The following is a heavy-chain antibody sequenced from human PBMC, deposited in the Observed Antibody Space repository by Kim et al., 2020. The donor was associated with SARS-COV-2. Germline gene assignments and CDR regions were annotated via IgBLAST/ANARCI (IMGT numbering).Heavy chain of an antibody. CDR3: ARETITGTTK. J-gene: IGHJ4*02. V-gene: IGHV4-59*13. CDR2: IYYSGST. D-gene: IGHD1-7*01. Sequence: SETLSLTCTVSGGSISSYYWSWIRQPPGKGLEWIGYIYYSGSTNYNPSLKSRVTISVDTSKNQFSLKLSSVTAADTAVYYCARETITGTTKWGQGTLVTVSS. CDR1: GGSISSYY.